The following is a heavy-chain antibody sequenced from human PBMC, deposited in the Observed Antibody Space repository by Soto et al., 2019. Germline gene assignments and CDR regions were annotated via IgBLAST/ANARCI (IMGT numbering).Heavy chain of an antibody. V-gene: IGHV3-48*03. J-gene: IGHJ6*02. CDR2: TSSSGSTI. D-gene: IGHD3-22*01. Sequence: EVQLVESGGGLVQPGGSLRLSCAASGFTFSSYEMKWVRQAPGKGLEWVSYTSSSGSTIYYADSVKGRFTISRDNAKNSLYLQMNSLRAEDMAVYYCARDQGSYYDSSGYYSFSYYYYGMDVWGQGTTVTVSS. CDR3: ARDQGSYYDSSGYYSFSYYYYGMDV. CDR1: GFTFSSYE.